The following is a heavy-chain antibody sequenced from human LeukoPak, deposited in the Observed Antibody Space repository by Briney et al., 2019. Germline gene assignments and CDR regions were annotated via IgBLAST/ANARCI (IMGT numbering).Heavy chain of an antibody. CDR3: ARVDDLDAFDM. CDR1: GFTFSSYA. J-gene: IGHJ3*02. Sequence: PGGSLRLSCAASGFTFSSYAMHWVRQAPGKGLEWVAVISDDGSNKYYADSVKGRFTISRHNSKNTLYLQMNSLRAEDTAVYYCARVDDLDAFDMWGQGTMVTVSS. V-gene: IGHV3-30*04. D-gene: IGHD2-2*03. CDR2: ISDDGSNK.